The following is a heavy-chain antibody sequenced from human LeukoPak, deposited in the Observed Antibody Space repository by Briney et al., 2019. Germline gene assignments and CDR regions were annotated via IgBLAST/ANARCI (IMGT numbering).Heavy chain of an antibody. V-gene: IGHV3-23*01. CDR2: ISGSGSST. J-gene: IGHJ4*02. D-gene: IGHD1-26*01. Sequence: GGSLRLSCAASGFTFSSYAMSWVRQAPGKGLEWASAISGSGSSTYYADSVKGRFTISRDNSKNTLYVQMNSLRAEDTAVYYCAKGLQWELPFDYWGQGTLVTVSS. CDR3: AKGLQWELPFDY. CDR1: GFTFSSYA.